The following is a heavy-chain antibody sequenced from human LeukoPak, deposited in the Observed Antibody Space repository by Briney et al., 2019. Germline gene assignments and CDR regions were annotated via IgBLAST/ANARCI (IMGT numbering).Heavy chain of an antibody. J-gene: IGHJ3*02. CDR1: GGSISSGDYY. CDR2: IYYSGST. D-gene: IGHD3-3*01. V-gene: IGHV4-30-4*08. Sequence: PSETLSLTCTVSGGSISSGDYYWSWIRQPPGKALEWIGYIYYSGSTYYNPSLKSRVTISVDTSKNQFSLKLSSVTAADTAVYYCARSVQPYDFWSGPHSPDAFDIWGQGTMVTVSS. CDR3: ARSVQPYDFWSGPHSPDAFDI.